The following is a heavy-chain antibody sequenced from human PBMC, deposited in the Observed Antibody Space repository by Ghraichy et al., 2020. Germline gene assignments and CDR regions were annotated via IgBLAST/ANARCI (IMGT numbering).Heavy chain of an antibody. CDR3: ARPVPAFDY. CDR1: GGSFSGYY. CDR2: INHSGST. Sequence: SETLSLTCAVYGGSFSGYYWSWIRQPPGKGLEWIGEINHSGSTNYNPSLKSRVTISVDTSKNQFSLKLSPVTAADTAVHYCARPVPAFDYWGQGTLVTVSS. V-gene: IGHV4-34*01. D-gene: IGHD2-2*01. J-gene: IGHJ4*02.